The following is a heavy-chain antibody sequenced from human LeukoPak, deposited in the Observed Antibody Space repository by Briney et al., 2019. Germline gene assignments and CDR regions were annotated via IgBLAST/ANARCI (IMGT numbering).Heavy chain of an antibody. D-gene: IGHD3-10*01. CDR1: GGSFSGYY. V-gene: IGHV4-34*01. CDR3: ARFLGSGSYNWFDP. J-gene: IGHJ5*02. Sequence: PSETLSLTCAVYGGSFSGYYWSWIRQPPGKGLEWIGEINHSGSINYNPSLKSRVTISVDTSKNQFSLKLSSVTAADTAVYYCARFLGSGSYNWFDPWGQGTLVTVSS. CDR2: INHSGSI.